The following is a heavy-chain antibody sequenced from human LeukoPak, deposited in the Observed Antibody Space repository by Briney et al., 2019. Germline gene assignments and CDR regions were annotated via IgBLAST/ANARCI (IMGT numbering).Heavy chain of an antibody. D-gene: IGHD1-26*01. V-gene: IGHV3-53*01. CDR2: IYSGGAT. J-gene: IGHJ5*02. CDR1: GVTVSNNH. CDR3: ARDREGP. Sequence: GGSLRLSCAASGVTVSNNHMRWVRQAPGKGLEWVSCIYSGGATNYADSVKGRFTISRDNSKNTLYPQMNSLRPEDTAVYYCARDREGPWGQGTLVTVSS.